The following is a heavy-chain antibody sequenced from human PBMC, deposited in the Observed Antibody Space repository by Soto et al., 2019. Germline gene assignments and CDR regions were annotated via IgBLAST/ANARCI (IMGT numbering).Heavy chain of an antibody. CDR2: ISAYNGNT. CDR1: GYTFTSYG. D-gene: IGHD3-22*01. CDR3: ARDYYDSSGYPGPNWFDP. Sequence: ASVKVSCKASGYTFTSYGISWVRQAPGQGLEWMGWISAYNGNTNYAQKLQGRVTMTTDTSTGTAYMELRSLRSDDTAVYYCARDYYDSSGYPGPNWFDPWGQGTLVTVSS. V-gene: IGHV1-18*01. J-gene: IGHJ5*02.